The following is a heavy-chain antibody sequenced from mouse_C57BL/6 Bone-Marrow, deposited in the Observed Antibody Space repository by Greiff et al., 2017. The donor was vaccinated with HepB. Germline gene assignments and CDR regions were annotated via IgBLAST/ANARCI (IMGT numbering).Heavy chain of an antibody. CDR3: ARWDDGRSYYAMDY. J-gene: IGHJ4*01. D-gene: IGHD2-3*01. CDR2: IYPRSGNT. Sequence: QVHVKQSGAELARPGASVKLSCKASGYTFTSYGISWVKQRTGQGLEWIGEIYPRSGNTYYNEKFKGKATLTADKSSSTAYMELRSLTSEDSAVNFCARWDDGRSYYAMDYWGQGTSVTVSS. CDR1: GYTFTSYG. V-gene: IGHV1-81*01.